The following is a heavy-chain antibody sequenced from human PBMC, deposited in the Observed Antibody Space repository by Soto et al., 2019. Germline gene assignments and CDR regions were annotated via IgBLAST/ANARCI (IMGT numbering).Heavy chain of an antibody. Sequence: EVQLVESGGGLVKPGGSLRLSCAASGFTFSSYSMNWVRQAPGKGLEWVSSISSSSSYIYYADSVKGRFTISRDNAKNTLYLQMNGSRAEDTAVYYCARVGVGWELIGNFDYWGQGTLVTVSS. V-gene: IGHV3-21*01. CDR2: ISSSSSYI. CDR1: GFTFSSYS. D-gene: IGHD1-26*01. CDR3: ARVGVGWELIGNFDY. J-gene: IGHJ4*02.